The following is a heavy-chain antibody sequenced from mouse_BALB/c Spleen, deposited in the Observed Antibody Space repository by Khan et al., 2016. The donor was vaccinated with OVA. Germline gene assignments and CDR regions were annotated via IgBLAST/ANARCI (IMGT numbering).Heavy chain of an antibody. Sequence: VQLQQSGTVLARPGSSVKMSCKTSGYSFTNYLIHWVKQRPGQGLEWIGDIYPGNSETTYNQKFKDKAKLTADTSASTAYMELSSLTNEDFAVDYCTRGGYSSFAYWGQGTLVTVSA. J-gene: IGHJ3*01. V-gene: IGHV1-5*01. D-gene: IGHD2-12*01. CDR3: TRGGYSSFAY. CDR1: GYSFTNYL. CDR2: IYPGNSET.